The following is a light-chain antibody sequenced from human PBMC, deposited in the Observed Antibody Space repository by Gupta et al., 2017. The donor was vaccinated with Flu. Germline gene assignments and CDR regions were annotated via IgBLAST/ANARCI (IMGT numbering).Light chain of an antibody. Sequence: QLVLTQPPSASASLGASVKLTCTLSSGRSNYAIAWHQQQPEKGPRYLMVLNSDGSHSKGDGIPDRFSGSSSGAERYLXIXSLQSEXEADYYCQTWGTGFRVFGGGTKLTVL. CDR1: SGRSNYA. CDR3: QTWGTGFRV. CDR2: LNSDGSH. V-gene: IGLV4-69*01. J-gene: IGLJ3*02.